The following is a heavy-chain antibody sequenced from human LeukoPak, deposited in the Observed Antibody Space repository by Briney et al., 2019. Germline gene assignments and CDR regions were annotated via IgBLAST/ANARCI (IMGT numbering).Heavy chain of an antibody. CDR3: ARAGSYNWSDLRPFDY. Sequence: GGSLRLSCAASGFTVSSNYMSWVRQAPGKGLEWVSVIYSGGSTYYADSVKGRFTISRDNSKNTLYLQMNSLRAEDTAVYYCARAGSYNWSDLRPFDYWGRGTLVTVSS. J-gene: IGHJ4*02. CDR2: IYSGGST. V-gene: IGHV3-53*01. D-gene: IGHD1-1*01. CDR1: GFTVSSNY.